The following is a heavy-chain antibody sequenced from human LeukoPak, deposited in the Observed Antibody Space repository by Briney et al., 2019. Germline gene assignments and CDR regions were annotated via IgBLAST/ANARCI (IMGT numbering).Heavy chain of an antibody. CDR2: ISSSSSYI. CDR1: GSTFSSYS. Sequence: AGGSLRLACAASGSTFSSYSMNWVRQAPGKGLEWVSSISSSSSYIYYADSVKGRFTISRDNAKNSLYLQMNSLRAEDTAVYYCARRTQIDYWGQGTLVTVSS. CDR3: ARRTQIDY. V-gene: IGHV3-21*01. J-gene: IGHJ4*02. D-gene: IGHD3/OR15-3a*01.